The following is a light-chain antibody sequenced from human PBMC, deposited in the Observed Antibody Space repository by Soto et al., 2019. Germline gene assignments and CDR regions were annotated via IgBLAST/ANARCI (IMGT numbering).Light chain of an antibody. CDR2: DAS. Sequence: DIQMTQSPSTLSVSLGDRVTITCRASQSISGWLAWYQQKPGKAPKVLIFDASSLQSGVPSRFSGSASGTEFTLTINSLQPDDFATYYCQQYNTYSGTFGQGTKVDIK. V-gene: IGKV1-5*01. CDR3: QQYNTYSGT. J-gene: IGKJ1*01. CDR1: QSISGW.